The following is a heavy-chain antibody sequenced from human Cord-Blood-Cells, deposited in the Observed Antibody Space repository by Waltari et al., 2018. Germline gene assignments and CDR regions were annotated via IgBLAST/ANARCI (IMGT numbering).Heavy chain of an antibody. D-gene: IGHD3-16*01. V-gene: IGHV3-30*18. Sequence: QVQLVESGGGVVQPGRSLRLSCAASGFTFSSHGMHWVRQSPGKGLEWVAVISYDGSNKYYADSVKGRFTISRDKSKNTLYLQMNSLRAEDTAVYYCAKVGGIGDYWGQGTLVTVSS. CDR1: GFTFSSHG. CDR2: ISYDGSNK. J-gene: IGHJ4*02. CDR3: AKVGGIGDY.